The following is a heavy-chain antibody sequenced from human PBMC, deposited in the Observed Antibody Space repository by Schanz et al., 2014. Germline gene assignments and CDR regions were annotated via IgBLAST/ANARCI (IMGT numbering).Heavy chain of an antibody. V-gene: IGHV3-23*01. CDR2: TSGSGGST. CDR1: GFTFTNYA. J-gene: IGHJ4*02. D-gene: IGHD3-9*01. Sequence: EVQLLESGGGLVQPGGSLRLSCAASGFTFTNYAMTWVRQAPGKGLEWVSGTSGSGGSTYDADSVKGRFTISRDNSKNTLYLQMNSLRAEDTAVYYCAKDHAGSDILTALGNWGQGTLVTVSS. CDR3: AKDHAGSDILTALGN.